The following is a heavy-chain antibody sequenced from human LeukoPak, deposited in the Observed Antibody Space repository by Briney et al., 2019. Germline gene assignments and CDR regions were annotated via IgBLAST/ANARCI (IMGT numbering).Heavy chain of an antibody. CDR2: INPNSGGT. CDR3: ARVSSSWYYYFDY. D-gene: IGHD6-13*01. J-gene: IGHJ4*02. V-gene: IGHV1-2*06. CDR1: GYNFTGYY. Sequence: ASVMVSCKASGYNFTGYYMHWVRQAPGQGLEWMGRINPNSGGTNYAQKFQGRVTMTRDTSISTAYMELSRLRSDDTAVYYCARVSSSWYYYFDYWGQGTLVTVSS.